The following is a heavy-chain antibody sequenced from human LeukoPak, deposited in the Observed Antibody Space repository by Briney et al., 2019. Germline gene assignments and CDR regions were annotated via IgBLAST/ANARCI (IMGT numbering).Heavy chain of an antibody. V-gene: IGHV3-64*01. J-gene: IGHJ4*02. D-gene: IGHD3-16*02. CDR2: ISSNGGST. Sequence: GGSLRLSCAASGFTFSSYAMHWVRQAPGKGLEYVSAISSNGGSTYYANSVKGRFTISRDNSKNTLYLQMGSLRAEDMAVYYCARTVGGVIVTPYFDYWGQGTLVTVSS. CDR3: ARTVGGVIVTPYFDY. CDR1: GFTFSSYA.